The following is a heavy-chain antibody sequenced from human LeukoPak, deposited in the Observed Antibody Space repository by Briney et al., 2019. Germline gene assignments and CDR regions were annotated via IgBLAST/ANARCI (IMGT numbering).Heavy chain of an antibody. CDR3: ARECCSGGSCYFEDYFDY. Sequence: ASVKVSCKASGYTFTSYAMHWVRQAPGQRLEWMGWINAGNGNTKYSQKFQGRVTITRDTSASTAYMELSSLRSEDTAVYYCARECCSGGSCYFEDYFDYWGQGTLVTVSS. V-gene: IGHV1-3*01. D-gene: IGHD2-15*01. CDR1: GYTFTSYA. J-gene: IGHJ4*02. CDR2: INAGNGNT.